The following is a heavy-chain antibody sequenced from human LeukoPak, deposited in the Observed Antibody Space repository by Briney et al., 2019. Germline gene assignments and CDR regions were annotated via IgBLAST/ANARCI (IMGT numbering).Heavy chain of an antibody. CDR2: ISGSGGST. D-gene: IGHD3-22*01. CDR1: GFTFSSYA. V-gene: IGHV3-23*01. Sequence: GGSLRLSCAASGFTFSSYAMSWGRQATGKGLEWVSTISGSGGSTYYADSVKGRFTISRDNSKNTLYLQMNSLRAEDTAVYYCAKRGHYYDSSGYPRPPHGMDVWGQGTTVTVSS. CDR3: AKRGHYYDSSGYPRPPHGMDV. J-gene: IGHJ6*02.